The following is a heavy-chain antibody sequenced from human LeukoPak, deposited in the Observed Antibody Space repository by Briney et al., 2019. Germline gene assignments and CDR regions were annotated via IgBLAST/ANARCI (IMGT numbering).Heavy chain of an antibody. CDR1: GGTFSSYA. D-gene: IGHD5-18*01. CDR3: ARNRGYSYGYFPDY. CDR2: IIPIFGTA. Sequence: GASVKVSCKASGGTFSSYAISWVRQAPGQGLEWMGGIIPIFGTANYAQKFQGRVTNTADESTGTAYMGLSSLRSEDTAVYYCARNRGYSYGYFPDYWGQGTLVTVSS. V-gene: IGHV1-69*13. J-gene: IGHJ4*02.